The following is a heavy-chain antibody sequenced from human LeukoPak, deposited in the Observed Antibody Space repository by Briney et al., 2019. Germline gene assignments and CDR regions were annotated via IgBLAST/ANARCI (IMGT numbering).Heavy chain of an antibody. J-gene: IGHJ4*02. D-gene: IGHD6-13*01. CDR1: GFTFGDYA. CDR2: IRSKAYGGTT. CDR3: TRVAQPGPFDY. Sequence: GGSLRLSCTASGFTFGDYAMSWVRQAPGKGLEWVGFIRSKAYGGTTEYAASVKGRFTISRDDSKSIAYLQMNSLKTEDTAVYYCTRVAQPGPFDYWGQGTLVTVSS. V-gene: IGHV3-49*04.